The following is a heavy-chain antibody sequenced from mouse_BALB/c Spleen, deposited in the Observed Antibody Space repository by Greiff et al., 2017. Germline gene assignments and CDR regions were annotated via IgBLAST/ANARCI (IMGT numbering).Heavy chain of an antibody. Sequence: EVQGVESGGDLVKPGGSLKLSCAASGFTFSSYGMSWVRQTPDKRLEWVATISSGGSYTYYPDSVKGRFTISRDNAKNTLYLQMSSLKSEDTAMYYCASSPGYDGYYLDYWGQGTTLTVSS. J-gene: IGHJ2*01. CDR3: ASSPGYDGYYLDY. CDR1: GFTFSSYG. V-gene: IGHV5-6*01. D-gene: IGHD2-3*01. CDR2: ISSGGSYT.